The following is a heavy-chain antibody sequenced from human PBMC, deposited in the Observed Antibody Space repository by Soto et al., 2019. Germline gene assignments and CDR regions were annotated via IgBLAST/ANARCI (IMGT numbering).Heavy chain of an antibody. CDR2: LSDSGISI. V-gene: IGHV3-23*01. CDR1: GFTFSSHA. Sequence: EVQLLESGGGLVQPGGSLRLSCTASGFTFSSHAMTWVRQARGKGLEWVSGLSDSGISIYYADSVKGRLTISRDNSKNTLYLQIHTLRAEDTAVYYCAKVSSSWYAGFFDLWGQGTLVSVSS. CDR3: AKVSSSWYAGFFDL. D-gene: IGHD6-13*01. J-gene: IGHJ4*02.